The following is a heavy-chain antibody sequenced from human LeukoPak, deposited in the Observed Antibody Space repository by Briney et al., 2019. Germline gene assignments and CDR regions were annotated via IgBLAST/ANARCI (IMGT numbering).Heavy chain of an antibody. CDR3: AREASVAVRRFDY. D-gene: IGHD6-19*01. Sequence: GGSLSLSCAASGFTFSSYDMDWVRQAPGKGLEWVSYISSSGSTIYYADSVKGRFTISRDNAKNSLYLQMSSLRAEDTALYYCAREASVAVRRFDYWGQGSLVTVSS. CDR2: ISSSGSTI. CDR1: GFTFSSYD. V-gene: IGHV3-48*03. J-gene: IGHJ4*02.